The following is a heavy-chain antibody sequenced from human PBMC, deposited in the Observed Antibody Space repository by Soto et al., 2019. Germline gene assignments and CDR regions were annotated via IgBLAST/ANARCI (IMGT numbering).Heavy chain of an antibody. CDR2: MNPNSGNT. J-gene: IGHJ4*02. CDR3: ARARQGYCSGGSCYSWGGVGY. CDR1: GYTFTSYD. V-gene: IGHV1-8*01. D-gene: IGHD2-15*01. Sequence: QVQLEQSGAEVKKPGASVKVSCKASGYTFTSYDINWVRQATGQGLEWMGWMNPNSGNTGYAQKFQGRVTMTRNTSISTAYMELSSLRSEDTAVYYCARARQGYCSGGSCYSWGGVGYWGQGTLVTVSS.